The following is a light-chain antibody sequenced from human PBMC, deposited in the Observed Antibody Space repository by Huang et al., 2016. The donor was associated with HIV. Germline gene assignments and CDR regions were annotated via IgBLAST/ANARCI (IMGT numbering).Light chain of an antibody. CDR3: LQYYSVPQT. CDR2: WAT. J-gene: IGKJ1*01. V-gene: IGKV4-1*01. Sequence: DIVMTQSPDSLAVSPGERATINCKSSQSVLYSLSKKNYLAWFQQKPGRPPKLLIYWATTREFGGPDRFSGSGSGTDFTLTINNLQAEDVAVYFCLQYYSVPQTFGHGTKVEIK. CDR1: QSVLYSLSKKNY.